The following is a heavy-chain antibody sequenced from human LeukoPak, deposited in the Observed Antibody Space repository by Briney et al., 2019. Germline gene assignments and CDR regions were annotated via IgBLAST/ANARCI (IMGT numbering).Heavy chain of an antibody. Sequence: GVLRLSCAASGFTFSQYWMSWVRQAPGKGLEWVANIRQDGHENYYADSVKGRFSISRDNAENSVFLQMSNLRAEDTAVYFCARGGGLDVWGQGATVTVSS. D-gene: IGHD3-16*01. J-gene: IGHJ6*02. CDR1: GFTFSQYW. CDR3: ARGGGLDV. CDR2: IRQDGHEN. V-gene: IGHV3-7*03.